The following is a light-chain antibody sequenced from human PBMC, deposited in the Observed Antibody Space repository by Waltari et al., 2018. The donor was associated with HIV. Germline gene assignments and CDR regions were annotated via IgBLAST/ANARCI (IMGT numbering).Light chain of an antibody. CDR3: QVWDTDTDHWV. J-gene: IGLJ3*02. V-gene: IGLV3-21*04. CDR2: DDT. Sequence: SYVLTQPPSVSVAPGKTAGITCGGDNIGSKSVHWYQHRPGQAPILVIYDDTDRPSGIPGRFSGAASWNTATLTFNSVEAGDEADYYCQVWDTDTDHWVFGGGTRLTVL. CDR1: NIGSKS.